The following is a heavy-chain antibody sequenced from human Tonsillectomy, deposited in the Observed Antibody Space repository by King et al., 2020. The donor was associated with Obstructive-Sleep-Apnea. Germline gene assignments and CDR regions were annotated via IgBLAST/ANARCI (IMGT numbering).Heavy chain of an antibody. CDR3: ALSPQGTYGDYFDY. D-gene: IGHD4/OR15-4a*01. J-gene: IGHJ4*02. V-gene: IGHV2-5*02. CDR2: IYWDDHK. Sequence: TLKESGPTLVKPTQTLTLTCTFSGFSLSTTGAAVGWIRQPPGKALEWLALIYWDDHKFYNPSMKSRLIITKDTSKNQVVLTMTNMDPVDTGTYYFALSPQGTYGDYFDYWGQGTLVTVSS. CDR1: GFSLSTTGAA.